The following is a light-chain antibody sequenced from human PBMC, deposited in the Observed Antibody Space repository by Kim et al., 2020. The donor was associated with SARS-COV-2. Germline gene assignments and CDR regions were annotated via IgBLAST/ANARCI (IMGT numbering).Light chain of an antibody. CDR1: TSNIGSNY. J-gene: IGLJ3*02. V-gene: IGLV1-47*01. CDR3: EAWDDTLSGPV. Sequence: QSVLTQPPSVSGTPGQRVTVACSGTTSNIGSNYVHWYQQLPERAPKLLIYRNNQRPSGVPDRFSGSKSGTSASLAISGLRSEDEADYYCEAWDDTLSGPVFGGGTKVTVL. CDR2: RNN.